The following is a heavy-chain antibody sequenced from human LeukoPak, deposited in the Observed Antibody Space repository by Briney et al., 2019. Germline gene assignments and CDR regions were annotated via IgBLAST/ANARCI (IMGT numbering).Heavy chain of an antibody. Sequence: SETLSLTCAVYGRSFSGYYWSWIRQPPGKGLEWIGEINHSGSTNYNQSLKSRVTISVDTSKNQFSLKLSSVTAAGTAVYYCARYILTHDAFDIWGQGTMVTVSS. CDR3: ARYILTHDAFDI. CDR2: INHSGST. J-gene: IGHJ3*02. CDR1: GRSFSGYY. D-gene: IGHD3-9*01. V-gene: IGHV4-34*01.